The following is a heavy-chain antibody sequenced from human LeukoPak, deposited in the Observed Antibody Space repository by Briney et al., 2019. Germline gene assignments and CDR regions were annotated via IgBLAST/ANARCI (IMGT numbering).Heavy chain of an antibody. V-gene: IGHV4-59*01. J-gene: IGHJ4*02. CDR2: IYYSGST. Sequence: SETLSLXCTVSGGSISSYYWSWIRRPPGKGLEWIGYIYYSGSTNYNPSLKSRVTISVDTSKNQFSLKLSSVTAADTAVYYCARLSTNHNRIAAAGNDYWGQGTLVTVSS. D-gene: IGHD6-13*01. CDR3: ARLSTNHNRIAAAGNDY. CDR1: GGSISSYY.